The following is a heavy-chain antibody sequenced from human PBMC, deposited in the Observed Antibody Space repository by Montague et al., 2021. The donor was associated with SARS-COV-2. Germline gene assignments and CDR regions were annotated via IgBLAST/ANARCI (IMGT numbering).Heavy chain of an antibody. D-gene: IGHD2-8*02. Sequence: SETLSLTCTVSGGSISNRNYYWGWVRQPPGKGLEWIGSMDYVGNPYYNPPLRSRVAISIDTSKSQLSLRLRSVTTTDTAVFYCVGGRRGTVCPFSPGAFDFWGQGTTVTVSS. J-gene: IGHJ3*01. CDR2: MDYVGNP. V-gene: IGHV4-39*01. CDR3: VGGRRGTVCPFSPGAFDF. CDR1: GGSISNRNYY.